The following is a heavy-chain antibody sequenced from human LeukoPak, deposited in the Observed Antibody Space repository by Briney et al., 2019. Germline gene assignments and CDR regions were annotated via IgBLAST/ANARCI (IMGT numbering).Heavy chain of an antibody. V-gene: IGHV3-23*01. CDR2: LIWTSDTA. CDR1: GFTFRTYD. J-gene: IGHJ1*01. CDR3: ATAHQFSFQA. Sequence: GGSLRLSCAASGFTFRTYDMTWVRQAPGQGLQWVSLIWTSDTAFYADSVKGRVTIYRGNSANTLYLQMNSLGVEDTAVYYCATAHQFSFQAWGQGTVVTVSS. D-gene: IGHD2-2*01.